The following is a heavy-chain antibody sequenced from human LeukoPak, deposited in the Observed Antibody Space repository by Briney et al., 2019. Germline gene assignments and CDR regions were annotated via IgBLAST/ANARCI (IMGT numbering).Heavy chain of an antibody. V-gene: IGHV3-64*01. J-gene: IGHJ4*02. CDR1: GFTFSSYA. Sequence: GGSLRLSCAASGFTFSSYAMHRVRQAPGKGLEYVSAISSNGGSTYYANSVKGRFTISRDNSKNTLFLQMGSLRAEDMAVYYCARGGCIAARPIDYWGQGTLVTVSS. D-gene: IGHD6-6*01. CDR2: ISSNGGST. CDR3: ARGGCIAARPIDY.